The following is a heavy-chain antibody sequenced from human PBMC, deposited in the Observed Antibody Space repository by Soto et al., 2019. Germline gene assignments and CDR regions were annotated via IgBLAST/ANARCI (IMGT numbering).Heavy chain of an antibody. D-gene: IGHD4-17*01. CDR1: GFTFSSYS. J-gene: IGHJ4*02. Sequence: EVQLVESGGTLVQPGGSLRLSCAASGFTFSSYSMNWVRQAPGKGLEWLSYISSTSFTIYYADSVKGRFTISRDNVENSLFLQMSSLRADDTAVYYCARDRRYYGYSEEVHYFDYWGLGTLVTVSS. CDR3: ARDRRYYGYSEEVHYFDY. CDR2: ISSTSFTI. V-gene: IGHV3-48*01.